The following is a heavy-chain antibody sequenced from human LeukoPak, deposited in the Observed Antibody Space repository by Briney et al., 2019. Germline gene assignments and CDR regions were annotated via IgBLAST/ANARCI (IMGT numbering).Heavy chain of an antibody. V-gene: IGHV3-48*01. D-gene: IGHD1-26*01. CDR3: ALEWELPDAFDY. CDR1: GFSFSSYS. Sequence: GGSLRLSCAASGFSFSSYSMNWVRQAPGKGLEWVSYISSSSSTIYYADSVKGRFTISRDNAKNSLYLQMNCLRAEDTAVYYCALEWELPDAFDYWGQGTLVTVSS. J-gene: IGHJ4*02. CDR2: ISSSSSTI.